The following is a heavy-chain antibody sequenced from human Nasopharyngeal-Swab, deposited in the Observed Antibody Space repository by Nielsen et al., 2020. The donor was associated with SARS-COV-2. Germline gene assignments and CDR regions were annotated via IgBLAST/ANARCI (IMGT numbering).Heavy chain of an antibody. V-gene: IGHV3-74*01. CDR2: INSDGSST. D-gene: IGHD4-17*01. CDR1: GFTFSSYW. CDR3: ARETPTVTGSGFDY. Sequence: GESLKISCAASGFTFSSYWMHWVRQAPGKGLVWVSRINSDGSSTSYADSVKGRFTISRDNSKNTLYLQMNSLRAEDTAVYYCARETPTVTGSGFDYWGQGTLVTVSS. J-gene: IGHJ4*02.